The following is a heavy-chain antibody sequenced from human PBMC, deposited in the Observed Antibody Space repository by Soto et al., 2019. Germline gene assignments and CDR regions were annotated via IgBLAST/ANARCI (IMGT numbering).Heavy chain of an antibody. CDR2: ISGSGGST. CDR1: GFTFSSYA. J-gene: IGHJ4*02. Sequence: VGSLRLSCAASGFTFSSYAMSWVRQAPGKGLEWVSAISGSGGSTYYADSVKGRFTISRDNSKNTMYLQMNSLRAEDTAVYYCAPRSGGSCSSSCSSDPLDYWGQGTLVTVSS. V-gene: IGHV3-23*01. D-gene: IGHD2-15*01. CDR3: APRSGGSCSSSCSSDPLDY.